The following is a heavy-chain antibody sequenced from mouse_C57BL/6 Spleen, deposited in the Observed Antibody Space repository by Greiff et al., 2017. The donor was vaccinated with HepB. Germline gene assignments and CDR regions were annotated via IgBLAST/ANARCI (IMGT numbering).Heavy chain of an antibody. CDR3: ARSGDYFDY. J-gene: IGHJ2*01. V-gene: IGHV1-42*01. Sequence: VQLQQSGPELVKPGASVKISCKASGYSFTGYYMNWVKQSPEKSLEWIGEINPSTGGTTYNQKFKAKATLTVDKSSSTAYMQLKSLTSEDSAVYYCARSGDYFDYWGQGTTHTVSS. CDR2: INPSTGGT. CDR1: GYSFTGYY. D-gene: IGHD3-1*01.